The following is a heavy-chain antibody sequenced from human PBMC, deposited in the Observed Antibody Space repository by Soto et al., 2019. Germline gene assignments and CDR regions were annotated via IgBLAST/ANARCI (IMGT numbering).Heavy chain of an antibody. J-gene: IGHJ4*02. CDR3: ARASTITTRAYYFDY. Sequence: GGSLRLSCAASGFTFSSYAMHWVRQAPGKGLEWVAVISYDGSNKYYADSVKGRFTISRDNSKNTLYLQMNSLRAEDTSVYYSARASTITTRAYYFDYWGQGTLVTVSS. CDR1: GFTFSSYA. D-gene: IGHD4-4*01. V-gene: IGHV3-30-3*01. CDR2: ISYDGSNK.